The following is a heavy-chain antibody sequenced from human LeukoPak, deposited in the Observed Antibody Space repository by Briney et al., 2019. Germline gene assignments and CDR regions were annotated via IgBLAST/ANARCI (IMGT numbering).Heavy chain of an antibody. CDR1: GYTFTSYG. D-gene: IGHD2-21*01. Sequence: ASXKVSCKASGYTFTSYGISWVRQAPGQGLEWMGWISAYNGNTNYAQKLQGRVTITTDTSTRKDYMELRSLRSDDTAVYYCARDLSYVVSGFDPWGQGTLVTVSS. J-gene: IGHJ5*02. V-gene: IGHV1-18*01. CDR2: ISAYNGNT. CDR3: ARDLSYVVSGFDP.